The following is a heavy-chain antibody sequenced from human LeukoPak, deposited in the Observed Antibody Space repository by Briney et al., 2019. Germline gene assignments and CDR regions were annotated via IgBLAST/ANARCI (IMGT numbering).Heavy chain of an antibody. CDR1: GFTFSAYA. Sequence: GGSLRLSCSASGFTFSAYAMYWVRQAPGKGLEYVSGISSNGGSSFYADSVKGRFTITRDNSKNTLYLQMSSLRAEDTAVYYCVKITSVTGGDCWGQGTRLTVSS. CDR2: ISSNGGSS. V-gene: IGHV3-64D*09. J-gene: IGHJ4*02. D-gene: IGHD1-1*01. CDR3: VKITSVTGGDC.